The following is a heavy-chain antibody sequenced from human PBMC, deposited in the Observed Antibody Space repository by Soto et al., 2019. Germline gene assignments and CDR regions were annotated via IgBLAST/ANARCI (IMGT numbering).Heavy chain of an antibody. D-gene: IGHD1-1*01. CDR1: AFSLSTNGVG. V-gene: IGHV2-5*01. CDR3: VHTGMVHTITGGNYCDY. J-gene: IGHJ4*02. CDR2: IYWNEDK. Sequence: SGPTLVNPTQTLTLTCTFSAFSLSTNGVGVGWIRQPPGKPLEWLAVIYWNEDKRYSRSLKSRLSTTKDTSKNQVVLTMTTMDPVDTATYYCVHTGMVHTITGGNYCDYWGPGILVTVSS.